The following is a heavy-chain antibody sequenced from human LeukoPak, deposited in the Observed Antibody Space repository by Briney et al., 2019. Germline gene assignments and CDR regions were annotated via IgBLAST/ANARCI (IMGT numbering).Heavy chain of an antibody. CDR1: GFTFSSYA. D-gene: IGHD6-13*01. V-gene: IGHV3-30-3*01. J-gene: IGHJ3*02. Sequence: PGGSLRLSCAASGFTFSSYAMHWVRQAPGKGLEWVAVISYDGSNKYYADSVKGRFTISRDNSKNTLYLQMNSLRAEDTAVYYCAREIIAAKPDAFDIWGQGTMVTVSS. CDR3: AREIIAAKPDAFDI. CDR2: ISYDGSNK.